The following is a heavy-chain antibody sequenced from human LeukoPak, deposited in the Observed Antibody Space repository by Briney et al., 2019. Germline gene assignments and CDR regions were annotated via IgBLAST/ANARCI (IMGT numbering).Heavy chain of an antibody. Sequence: SETLSLTCTVSGGSISSYYWSWIRQPPGKGLEWIGYIYYSGSTNYNPSLKSRVTISVDTSKNQFSLKLSSVTAADTAVYYCARGLYCSGGSCFYDYWGQGTLATVSS. CDR3: ARGLYCSGGSCFYDY. D-gene: IGHD2-15*01. CDR1: GGSISSYY. CDR2: IYYSGST. V-gene: IGHV4-59*01. J-gene: IGHJ4*02.